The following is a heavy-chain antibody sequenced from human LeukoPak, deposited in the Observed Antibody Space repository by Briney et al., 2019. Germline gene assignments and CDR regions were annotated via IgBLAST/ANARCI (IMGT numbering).Heavy chain of an antibody. CDR3: ARECYDFWSGFYYYYYMDV. CDR2: INHSGST. CDR1: GGSVSGYY. J-gene: IGHJ6*03. D-gene: IGHD3-3*01. Sequence: SETLSLTCAVYGGSVSGYYWCWIRQPPGKGLEWIGEINHSGSTNYNPSLKSRVTISVDTSKNQFSLKLSSVTAADTAVYYCARECYDFWSGFYYYYYMDVWGKGTTVTVSS. V-gene: IGHV4-34*01.